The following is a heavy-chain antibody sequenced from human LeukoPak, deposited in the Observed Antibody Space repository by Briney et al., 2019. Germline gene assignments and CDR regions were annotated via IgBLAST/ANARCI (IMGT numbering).Heavy chain of an antibody. CDR1: GGSISSSSYY. Sequence: SETLSLTCTVSGGSISSSSYYWGWIRQPPGKGLEWIGSMYYSGSTYYNPSLKSRVSISADTSKNQFSLKLSSVTAADTAVYYCARGLDYWGQGTLVTVSS. J-gene: IGHJ4*02. CDR3: ARGLDY. CDR2: MYYSGST. V-gene: IGHV4-39*07.